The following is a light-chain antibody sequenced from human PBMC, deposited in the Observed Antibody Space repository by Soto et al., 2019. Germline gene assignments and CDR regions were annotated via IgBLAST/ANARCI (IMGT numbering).Light chain of an antibody. V-gene: IGKV1-5*03. Sequence: DIQLTQSPSTLSASVGDRVTITCRSSQSISNWLAWYQQKPGKAPKLLIYKASTLETGVPLRFSGGGSGTEFTLTISSLQPDDSATYYCQQYNSYPLTFGGGTKVEIK. CDR1: QSISNW. CDR3: QQYNSYPLT. J-gene: IGKJ4*01. CDR2: KAS.